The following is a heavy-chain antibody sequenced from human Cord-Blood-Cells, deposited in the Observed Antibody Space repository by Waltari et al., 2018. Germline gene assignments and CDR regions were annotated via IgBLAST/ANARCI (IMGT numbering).Heavy chain of an antibody. CDR2: INPNSGGT. V-gene: IGHV1-2*02. J-gene: IGHJ4*02. Sequence: QVQLVQSGAEVKKPGASVKVSCKASGYTFTGYYMHWVRQAPGQGLEWMGWINPNSGGTNYAQKFQGRVTMTRDTSISTAYMKLSRLRSDDTAVYYCARDPFTMVRGVIIDYWGQGTLVTVSS. D-gene: IGHD3-10*01. CDR3: ARDPFTMVRGVIIDY. CDR1: GYTFTGYY.